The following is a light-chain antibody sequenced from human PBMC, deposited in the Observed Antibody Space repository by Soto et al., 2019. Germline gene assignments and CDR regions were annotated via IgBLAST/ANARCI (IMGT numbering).Light chain of an antibody. V-gene: IGKV3-20*01. J-gene: IGKJ1*01. CDR1: HTISSSY. Sequence: EIVLTQSPGTLSLSPGERATLSCRASHTISSSYLAWYQQKPGQAPRLLMYGISRRATGIPDRFSGSGSGTDFTPTTTRLEPEDFAVYYCQQYVTSSPRTFGQGTKVDIK. CDR3: QQYVTSSPRT. CDR2: GIS.